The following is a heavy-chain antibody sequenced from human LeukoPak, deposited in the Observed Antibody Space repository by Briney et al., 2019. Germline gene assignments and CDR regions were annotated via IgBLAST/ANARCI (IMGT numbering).Heavy chain of an antibody. CDR1: GGSISSYY. CDR3: ARDSGDAYNPFDY. CDR2: IYFSGST. J-gene: IGHJ4*02. V-gene: IGHV4-59*01. Sequence: SETLSLTCTVSGGSISSYYWGWIRQSPGKGLEWVGCIYFSGSTNYNPSLKSRVTISVDTSKNQFSLKLSSVTAADTAVYYCARDSGDAYNPFDYWGQGTQVTVSS. D-gene: IGHD5-24*01.